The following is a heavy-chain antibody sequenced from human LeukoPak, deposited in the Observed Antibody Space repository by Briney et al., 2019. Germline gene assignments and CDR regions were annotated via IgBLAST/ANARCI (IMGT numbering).Heavy chain of an antibody. D-gene: IGHD3/OR15-3a*01. J-gene: IGHJ4*02. Sequence: TSETLSLTCTVSGVSISSGGYYWSWIRQHPGKGLEWIGYIYYSGSTYYNPSLKSRVTISVDTSKNQFSLKLSSVTAADTAVYYCARLDVSNYFDYWGQGTLVTVSS. V-gene: IGHV4-31*03. CDR3: ARLDVSNYFDY. CDR2: IYYSGST. CDR1: GVSISSGGYY.